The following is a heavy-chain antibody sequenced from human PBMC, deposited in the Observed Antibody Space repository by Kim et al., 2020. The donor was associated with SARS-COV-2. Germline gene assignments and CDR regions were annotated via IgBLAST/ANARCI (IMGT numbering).Heavy chain of an antibody. CDR1: GGSFSGYY. Sequence: SETLSLTCAVYGGSFSGYYWSWIRQPPGKGLEWIGEINHSGSTNYNPSLKSRVTISVDTSKNQFSLKLSSVTAADTAVYYCARGYYGSGSYYRGNWFDP. J-gene: IGHJ5*02. V-gene: IGHV4-34*01. CDR2: INHSGST. D-gene: IGHD3-10*01. CDR3: ARGYYGSGSYYRGNWFDP.